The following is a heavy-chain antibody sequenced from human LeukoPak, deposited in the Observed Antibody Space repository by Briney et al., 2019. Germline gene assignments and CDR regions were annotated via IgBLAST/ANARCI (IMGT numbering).Heavy chain of an antibody. CDR3: AREGVRNTMVRGVNWFDP. Sequence: SETLSLTCTVSGGSISSNIYYWGWIRQPPGKGLEWIGSIHYSGNTYYNPSLKSRVTISVDTSKNQFSLKLSSVTAADTAVYYCAREGVRNTMVRGVNWFDPWGQGTLVTVSS. CDR1: GGSISSNIYY. J-gene: IGHJ5*02. V-gene: IGHV4-39*07. D-gene: IGHD3-10*01. CDR2: IHYSGNT.